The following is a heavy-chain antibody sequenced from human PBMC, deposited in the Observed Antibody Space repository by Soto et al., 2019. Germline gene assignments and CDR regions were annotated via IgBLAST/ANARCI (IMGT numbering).Heavy chain of an antibody. CDR1: GYTFTGYY. V-gene: IGHV1-2*04. D-gene: IGHD6-13*01. J-gene: IGHJ3*02. Sequence: ASVKVSCKASGYTFTGYYMHWVRQAPGQGLEWMGWINPNSGGTNYAQKFQGWVTMTRDTSISTAYMELSRLRSDDTAVYYCARAPPQQLAGDAFDIWGQGTMVTVSS. CDR2: INPNSGGT. CDR3: ARAPPQQLAGDAFDI.